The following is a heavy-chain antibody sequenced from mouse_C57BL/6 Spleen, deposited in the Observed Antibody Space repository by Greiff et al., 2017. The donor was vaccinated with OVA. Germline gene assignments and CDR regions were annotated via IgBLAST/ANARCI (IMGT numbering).Heavy chain of an antibody. D-gene: IGHD1-1*01. V-gene: IGHV5-9-1*02. J-gene: IGHJ2*01. CDR3: TRASITTVVATYYFDY. CDR1: GFTFSSYA. Sequence: EVKLMESGEGLVKPGGSLKLSCAASGFTFSSYAISWVRQTPEKRLEWVAYISSGGDYIYYADTVKGRFTISSDNARNTLYLQMSSLKSEDTAMYYCTRASITTVVATYYFDYWGQGTTLTVSS. CDR2: ISSGGDYI.